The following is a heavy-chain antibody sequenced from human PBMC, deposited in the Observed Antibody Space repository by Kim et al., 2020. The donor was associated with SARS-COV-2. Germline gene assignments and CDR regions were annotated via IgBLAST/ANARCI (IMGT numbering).Heavy chain of an antibody. V-gene: IGHV3-74*01. D-gene: IGHD6-19*01. J-gene: IGHJ4*02. Sequence: ADAVKGRVTIARDNDKKTLYLQMNSLRGEDTAVYYGARRQFISGLYYFDYWGQGTLITVSS. CDR3: ARRQFISGLYYFDY.